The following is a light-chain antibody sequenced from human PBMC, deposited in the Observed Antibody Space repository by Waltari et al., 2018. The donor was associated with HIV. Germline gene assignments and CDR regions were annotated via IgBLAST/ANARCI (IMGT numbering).Light chain of an antibody. J-gene: IGLJ3*02. CDR3: ATWDDSLNGRV. V-gene: IGLV1-44*01. CDR1: RSNLGRNT. CDR2: SSN. Sequence: QSMLTQPPSASGTPGQRVTISCSGRRSNLGRNTINWYQHLPGTAPKLLIYSSNHRPSGVPDRFSGSKSGTSASLAISGLQSEDEADYYCATWDDSLNGRVFGGGTKLTVL.